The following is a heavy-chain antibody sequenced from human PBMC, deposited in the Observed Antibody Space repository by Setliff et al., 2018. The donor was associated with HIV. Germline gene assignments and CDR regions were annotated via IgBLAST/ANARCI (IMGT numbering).Heavy chain of an antibody. D-gene: IGHD3-3*01. Sequence: SETLSLTCTVSGGSISSNNYYWGWIRQPPGKGLEWIGSIYYSGSAYYNPSFKSRVTLSVDTSKNQFSLTLNSVTAADTAVYYCARGSRQLTIFGVVFKTNYYFMDVWGKGTAVTVSS. CDR3: ARGSRQLTIFGVVFKTNYYFMDV. J-gene: IGHJ6*03. V-gene: IGHV4-39*07. CDR1: GGSISSNNYY. CDR2: IYYSGSA.